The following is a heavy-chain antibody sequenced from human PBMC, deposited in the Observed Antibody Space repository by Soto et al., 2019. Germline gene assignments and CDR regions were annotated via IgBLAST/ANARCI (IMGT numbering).Heavy chain of an antibody. CDR3: AKGIRYYDSRGPEYFDL. D-gene: IGHD3-22*01. J-gene: IGHJ2*01. CDR1: GFTFSSYA. CDR2: ISGSGGST. V-gene: IGHV3-23*01. Sequence: EVQLLESGGGLVQPGGSLRLSCAASGFTFSSYAMSWVRQAPGKGLEWVSAISGSGGSTYYADSVKGRFTISRDNSKNQLYLQMNSLRAEDTAVYYCAKGIRYYDSRGPEYFDLWGRGTLVTVSS.